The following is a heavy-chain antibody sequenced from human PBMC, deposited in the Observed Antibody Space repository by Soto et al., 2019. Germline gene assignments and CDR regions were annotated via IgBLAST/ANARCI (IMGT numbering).Heavy chain of an antibody. Sequence: SETLSLTCTVSGGSISSYYWSWIRQPPGKGLEWIGYMYYGGRTNYNPSLKSRVTISVGTSKMQVSLKLSSVTAADTAVYFCARGTPSPLIVRSSRGPWFDPWGQGTLVTVSS. CDR1: GGSISSYY. V-gene: IGHV4-59*08. D-gene: IGHD2-15*01. CDR2: MYYGGRT. J-gene: IGHJ5*02. CDR3: ARGTPSPLIVRSSRGPWFDP.